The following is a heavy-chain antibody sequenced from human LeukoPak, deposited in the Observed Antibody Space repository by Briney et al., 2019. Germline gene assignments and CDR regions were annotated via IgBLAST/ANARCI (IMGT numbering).Heavy chain of an antibody. Sequence: GGSLRLSRAASGFTLSGYSMNWVRQAPGKGREWVSFISGSSATIYSADSVKGRFTISRDNAKNSLYLQMNSLRDEDTAVYYCARVRGVTLSYHYFDYWGQGTLVTVSS. CDR1: GFTLSGYS. CDR2: ISGSSATI. CDR3: ARVRGVTLSYHYFDY. V-gene: IGHV3-48*02. D-gene: IGHD3-10*01. J-gene: IGHJ4*02.